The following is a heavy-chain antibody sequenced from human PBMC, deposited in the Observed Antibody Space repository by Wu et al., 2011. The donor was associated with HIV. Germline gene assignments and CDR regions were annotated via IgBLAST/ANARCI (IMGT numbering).Heavy chain of an antibody. V-gene: IGHV1-69*05. J-gene: IGHJ6*03. CDR1: GVSFNTYA. CDR3: ASLRGSNNWDRNSYKNYDLDV. CDR2: VTPVFGTT. D-gene: IGHD2-15*01. Sequence: QVQLVQSGAEVRKVGSSVKVSCKASGVSFNTYAISWVRQAPGQRPEWMGGVTPVFGTTSYAQDFQDRLTITTDESTTTAFMELSSLRLDDTAVYYCASLRGSNNWDRNSYKNYDLDVWGKGTTVTVSS.